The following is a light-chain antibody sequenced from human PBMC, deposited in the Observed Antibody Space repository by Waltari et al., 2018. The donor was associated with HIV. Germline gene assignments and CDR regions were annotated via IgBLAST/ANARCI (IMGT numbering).Light chain of an antibody. CDR1: QNVFYSSNNRNY. CDR3: QQTYTIPPT. Sequence: DIVMTQSPDSLAVSLGARATIHCQSSQNVFYSSNNRNYLSWYQQKAGQPPKLIIYWASSRQSGVPDRFSGSGSGTDFTLTISSLQAEDVAVYFCQQTYTIPPTFGGGTKVEIK. V-gene: IGKV4-1*01. J-gene: IGKJ4*01. CDR2: WAS.